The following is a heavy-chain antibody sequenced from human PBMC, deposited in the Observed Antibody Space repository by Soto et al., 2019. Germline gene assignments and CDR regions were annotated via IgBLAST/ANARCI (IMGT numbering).Heavy chain of an antibody. J-gene: IGHJ6*02. Sequence: GEYLKISCKGSGYTFTNYWIGWVRQMPGKGLEWMGIIYPGDSDTKYNPSFQGQVTISADKSITTTYLQWSSLKASDTAIYYCAASIFYYGMDVWGPGTTVTVSS. CDR3: AASIFYYGMDV. CDR1: GYTFTNYW. CDR2: IYPGDSDT. V-gene: IGHV5-51*01.